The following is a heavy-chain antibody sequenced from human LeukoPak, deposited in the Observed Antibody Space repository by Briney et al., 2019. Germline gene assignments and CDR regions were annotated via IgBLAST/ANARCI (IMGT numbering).Heavy chain of an antibody. CDR3: ARVFGTRTIDY. D-gene: IGHD2-2*01. V-gene: IGHV3-21*01. CDR2: ISSSSSYI. CDR1: GFTFSSYS. J-gene: IGHJ4*02. Sequence: GRSLRPSCAASGFTFSSYSMNWVRQAPGKGLEWVSSISSSSSYIYYADSVKGRFTISRDNAKNSLYLQMNSLRAEDTAVYYCARVFGTRTIDYWGQGTLVTVSS.